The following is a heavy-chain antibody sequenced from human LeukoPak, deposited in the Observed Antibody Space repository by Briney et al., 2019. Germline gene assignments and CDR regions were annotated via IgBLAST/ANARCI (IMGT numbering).Heavy chain of an antibody. D-gene: IGHD6-13*01. CDR2: IKQDGSEK. V-gene: IGHV3-7*01. CDR3: AREISSWYRSEGRFDP. J-gene: IGHJ5*02. Sequence: GGSLRLSCAASGFTFSSYWMTWVRQAPGKGLEWVANIKQDGSEKYYVDSVNGRFPISRDNAKNSLYLQMNSLRAEDTAVYYCAREISSWYRSEGRFDPWGQGTLVTVSS. CDR1: GFTFSSYW.